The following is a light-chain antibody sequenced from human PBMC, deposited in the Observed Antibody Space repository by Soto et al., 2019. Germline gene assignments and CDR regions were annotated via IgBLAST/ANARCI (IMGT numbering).Light chain of an antibody. CDR2: GIS. J-gene: IGKJ5*01. Sequence: EIVLTQSPGSLSLSPGERATLSRRASRSVSSTYLAWYQQHPGQPPGLLIYGISTRATGIPARFSRSGSGTEFSLTISSLQSEDFAVYYCQQYSKWPITFGQGTRLEIK. CDR1: RSVSSTY. V-gene: IGKV3-15*01. CDR3: QQYSKWPIT.